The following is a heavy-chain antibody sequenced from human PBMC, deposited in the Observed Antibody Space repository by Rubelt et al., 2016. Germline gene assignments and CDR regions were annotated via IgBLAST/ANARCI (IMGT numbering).Heavy chain of an antibody. D-gene: IGHD5-12*01. CDR1: SFA. CDR3: ARVLVSGYDIGY. Sequence: SFAINWVRQAPGQGLEWMGWITTNTGNPTSAQGFTGRFVFSLDTSVSTAYLQISSLKAEDTAVHYCARVLVSGYDIGYWGQGTLVTVSS. CDR2: ITTNTGNP. V-gene: IGHV7-4-1*02. J-gene: IGHJ4*02.